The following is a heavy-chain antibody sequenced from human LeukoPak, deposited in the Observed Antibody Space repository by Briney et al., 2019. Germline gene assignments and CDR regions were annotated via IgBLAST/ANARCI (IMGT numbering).Heavy chain of an antibody. Sequence: GDALKISCKGSGYSCTSYWTGWVRQMPGKGLEWMGIIYPGDCDTRFSPSFQGQVTISADKSISTAYLQWRSLKASDTAIYYCARGSIAAAGLSYFDYWGEGTLVT. CDR2: IYPGDCDT. J-gene: IGHJ4*02. CDR1: GYSCTSYW. D-gene: IGHD6-13*01. CDR3: ARGSIAAAGLSYFDY. V-gene: IGHV5-51*01.